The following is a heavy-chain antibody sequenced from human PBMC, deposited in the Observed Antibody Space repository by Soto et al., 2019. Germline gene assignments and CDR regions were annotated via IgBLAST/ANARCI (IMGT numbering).Heavy chain of an antibody. D-gene: IGHD5-18*01. V-gene: IGHV4-34*01. CDR2: INHSGST. Sequence: SETLSLTCAVYGGSFSGYYWSWIRQPPGKGLEWIGEINHSGSTNYNPSLKSRVTISVDTSKNQFSLKLSSVTAADTAVYYCARAVRGYSYPYYYYGMDVWGQGTTVTVSS. CDR1: GGSFSGYY. J-gene: IGHJ6*02. CDR3: ARAVRGYSYPYYYYGMDV.